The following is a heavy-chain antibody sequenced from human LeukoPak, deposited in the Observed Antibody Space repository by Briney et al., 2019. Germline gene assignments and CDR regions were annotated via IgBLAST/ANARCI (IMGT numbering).Heavy chain of an antibody. Sequence: ASVKVSCKASGYTFTSYGISWVRQAPGQGLEWMGWISAYNGNTNYAQKLQGRVTVTTDTSTSTAYMELRSLRSDDTAVYYCARGSRIAAAGRRNWFDPWGQGTLVTVSS. D-gene: IGHD6-13*01. V-gene: IGHV1-18*01. CDR3: ARGSRIAAAGRRNWFDP. J-gene: IGHJ5*02. CDR1: GYTFTSYG. CDR2: ISAYNGNT.